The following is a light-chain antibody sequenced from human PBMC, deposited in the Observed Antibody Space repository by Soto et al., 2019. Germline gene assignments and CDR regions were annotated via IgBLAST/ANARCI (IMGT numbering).Light chain of an antibody. CDR2: EGS. CDR3: CSYAGSSTLWV. J-gene: IGLJ3*02. Sequence: QSVLTQPASVSGSPGQSITISCTRTSSDVGSYNLVSWYQQHPGKAPKLMIYEGSKRPSGVSNRFSGSKSGNTASLTISGLQAEDEADYYCCSYAGSSTLWVFGGGTKVTVL. CDR1: SSDVGSYNL. V-gene: IGLV2-23*01.